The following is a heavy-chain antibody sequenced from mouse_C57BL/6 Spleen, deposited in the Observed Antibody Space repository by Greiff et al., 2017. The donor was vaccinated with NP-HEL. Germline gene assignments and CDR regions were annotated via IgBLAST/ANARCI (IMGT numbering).Heavy chain of an antibody. CDR3: ARSDWGGFYWYFDV. CDR2: INPSNGGT. CDR1: GYTFTSYW. Sequence: QVQLQQPGTELVKPGASVKLSCKASGYTFTSYWMHWVKQRPGQGLEWIGNINPSNGGTNYNEKFKSKATLTVDKSSSTAYMQLSSLTSEDSAVYYCARSDWGGFYWYFDVWGTGTTVTVSS. V-gene: IGHV1-53*01. D-gene: IGHD4-1*01. J-gene: IGHJ1*03.